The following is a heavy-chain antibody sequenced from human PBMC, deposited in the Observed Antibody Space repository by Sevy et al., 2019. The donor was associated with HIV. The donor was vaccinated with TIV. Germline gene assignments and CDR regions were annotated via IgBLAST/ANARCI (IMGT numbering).Heavy chain of an antibody. J-gene: IGHJ4*02. CDR2: IYYSGST. Sequence: SETLSLTCTVSGGSISSGGYYWSWIRQHPGKGLEWIGYIYYSGSTYYNPSLKSRVTISVDTSKNQFSLKLSSVTAAETDVYYCARGQTPYYYDSSGYYYDMRLHFDYWGQGTLVTVSS. CDR1: GGSISSGGYY. CDR3: ARGQTPYYYDSSGYYYDMRLHFDY. D-gene: IGHD3-22*01. V-gene: IGHV4-31*03.